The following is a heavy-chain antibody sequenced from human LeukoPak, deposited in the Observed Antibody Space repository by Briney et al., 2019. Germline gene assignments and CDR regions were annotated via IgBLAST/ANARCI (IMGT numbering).Heavy chain of an antibody. CDR3: ARLEWLFHHNWFDP. CDR2: IYPGDSDT. CDR1: GYRFTSYW. D-gene: IGHD3-3*01. V-gene: IGHV5-51*01. Sequence: GESLQISCQGSGYRFTSYWIGWVRQMPGKGLEWMGIIYPGDSDTRYSPSFQGQVTISADKSISTAYLQWSSLKASDTAMYYCARLEWLFHHNWFDPWGQGTLVTVSS. J-gene: IGHJ5*02.